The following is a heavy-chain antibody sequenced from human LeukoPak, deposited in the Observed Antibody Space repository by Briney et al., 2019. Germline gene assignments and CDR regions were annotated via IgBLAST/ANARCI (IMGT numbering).Heavy chain of an antibody. Sequence: GGSLRLSCAASGFTVSSNYMSWVRQAPGKGLEWVSVIYSGGGTYYADSVKGRFTISRDNSKNTLYLQMNSLRAEDTAVYYCARDPRLRNDIVVVPAAIRDYYYYYYMDVWGKGTTVTVSS. V-gene: IGHV3-66*01. CDR1: GFTVSSNY. CDR3: ARDPRLRNDIVVVPAAIRDYYYYYYMDV. D-gene: IGHD2-2*02. J-gene: IGHJ6*03. CDR2: IYSGGGT.